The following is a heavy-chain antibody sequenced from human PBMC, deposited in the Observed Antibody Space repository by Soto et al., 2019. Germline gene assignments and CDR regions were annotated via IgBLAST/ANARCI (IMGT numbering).Heavy chain of an antibody. CDR2: IYHSGNT. CDR3: ARRWGEGRVDY. J-gene: IGHJ4*02. Sequence: QVQLQESGPGLVKPSGTLSLTCSVSGGSISSSNWWSWVRQPPRKGLEWIGEIYHSGNTNYNPSLKSRVTMAVAKARNQFSLKLSSVTAADTAVYYCARRWGEGRVDYWGQGTLVIVSS. D-gene: IGHD3-10*01. V-gene: IGHV4-4*02. CDR1: GGSISSSNW.